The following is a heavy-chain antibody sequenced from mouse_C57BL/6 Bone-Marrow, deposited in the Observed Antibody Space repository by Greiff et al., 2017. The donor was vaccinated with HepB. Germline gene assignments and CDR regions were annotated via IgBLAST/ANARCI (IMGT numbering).Heavy chain of an antibody. Sequence: VQLQQSGPELVKPGASVKISCKASGYTFTDYYMNWVKQSHGKSLEWIGDINPNNGGTSYNQKFKGKATLTVDRSSSTAYMELRSLTSEDSAVYYCARDYYSNYVSYAMDYWGQGTSVTVSS. CDR2: INPNNGGT. CDR3: ARDYYSNYVSYAMDY. J-gene: IGHJ4*01. V-gene: IGHV1-26*01. D-gene: IGHD2-5*01. CDR1: GYTFTDYY.